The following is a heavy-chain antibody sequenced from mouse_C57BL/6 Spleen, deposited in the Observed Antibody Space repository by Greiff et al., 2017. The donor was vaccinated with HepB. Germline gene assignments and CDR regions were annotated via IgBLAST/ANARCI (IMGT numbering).Heavy chain of an antibody. CDR3: ERYINYDYFDY. CDR2: ISDGGSYT. J-gene: IGHJ2*01. Sequence: EVHLVESGGGLVKPGGSLKLSCAASGFTFSSYAMSWVRQTPEKRLEWVATISDGGSYTYYPDNVKGRFTISRDNAKNNLYLQMSHLKSEDTAMYYCERYINYDYFDYWAQGTTLPVSS. D-gene: IGHD1-3*01. CDR1: GFTFSSYA. V-gene: IGHV5-4*01.